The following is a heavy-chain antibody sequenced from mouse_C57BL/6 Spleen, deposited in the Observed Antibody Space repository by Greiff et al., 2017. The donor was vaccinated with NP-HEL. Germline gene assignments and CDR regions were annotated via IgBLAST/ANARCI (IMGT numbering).Heavy chain of an antibody. Sequence: DVQLQESGGGLVQPGGSLSLSCAASGFTFTDYYMSWVRQPPGKALEWLGFIRNKANGYTTEYSASVKGRFTISRDNSQSILYLQMNALRAEDSATYYCARYKGYSDVWGTGTTVTVSS. CDR2: IRNKANGYTT. V-gene: IGHV7-3*01. CDR1: GFTFTDYY. J-gene: IGHJ1*03. CDR3: ARYKGYSDV.